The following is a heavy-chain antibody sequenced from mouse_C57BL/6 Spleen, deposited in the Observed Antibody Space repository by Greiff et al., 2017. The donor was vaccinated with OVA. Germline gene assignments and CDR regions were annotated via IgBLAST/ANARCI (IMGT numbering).Heavy chain of an antibody. CDR3: ARDWGARALDY. J-gene: IGHJ2*01. CDR2: IYPGDGDT. D-gene: IGHD3-1*01. Sequence: VQLQQSGPELVKPGASVKISCKASGYAFSSSWMNWVKQRPGKGLEWIGRIYPGDGDTNYNGKFKGKATLTADKSSSTAYMQLSSLTSEDSAVYFCARDWGARALDYWGQGTTLTVSS. V-gene: IGHV1-82*01. CDR1: GYAFSSSW.